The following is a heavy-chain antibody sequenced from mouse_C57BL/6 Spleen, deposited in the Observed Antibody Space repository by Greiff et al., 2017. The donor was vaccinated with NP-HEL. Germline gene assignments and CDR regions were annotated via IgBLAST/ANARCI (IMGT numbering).Heavy chain of an antibody. V-gene: IGHV5-4*01. J-gene: IGHJ4*01. CDR1: GFTFSSYA. D-gene: IGHD1-1*01. CDR2: ISDGGSYT. CDR3: ARDRDTTVVGAMDY. Sequence: EVKLVESGGGLVKPGGSLKLSCAASGFTFSSYAMSWVRQTPEKRLEWVATISDGGSYTYYPDNVKGRFTISRDNAKNNLYLQMNHLKSEDTAMYYCARDRDTTVVGAMDYWGQGTSVTVSS.